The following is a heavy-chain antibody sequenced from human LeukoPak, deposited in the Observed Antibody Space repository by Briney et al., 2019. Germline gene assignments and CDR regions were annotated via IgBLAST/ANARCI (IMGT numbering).Heavy chain of an antibody. J-gene: IGHJ6*02. CDR3: TRRESGEPTSTSKWDYYYYGMDV. D-gene: IGHD2-2*01. Sequence: GGSLRLSCAASGFTFSGSAMHWVRQASGKGLEWVGRIRSKANSYATAYAASVKGRFTISRDDSKNTAYLQMNSLKTEDTAVYYCTRRESGEPTSTSKWDYYYYGMDVWGQGTTVTVSS. CDR1: GFTFSGSA. V-gene: IGHV3-73*01. CDR2: IRSKANSYAT.